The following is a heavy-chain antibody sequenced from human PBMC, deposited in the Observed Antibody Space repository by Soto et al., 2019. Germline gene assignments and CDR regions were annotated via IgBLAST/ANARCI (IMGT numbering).Heavy chain of an antibody. J-gene: IGHJ4*02. CDR3: AREPRQGDRIYYFES. CDR1: GGSISCYY. V-gene: IGHV4-59*01. D-gene: IGHD2-21*01. CDR2: IYNTGST. Sequence: SETLSLTCTVSGGSISCYYWSWLRQPPGKGLEWIGYIYNTGSTNYNPSLKSRVTISVDTSKNQFSLRLTSVTAADTAVYYCAREPRQGDRIYYFESWGRGTLVTV.